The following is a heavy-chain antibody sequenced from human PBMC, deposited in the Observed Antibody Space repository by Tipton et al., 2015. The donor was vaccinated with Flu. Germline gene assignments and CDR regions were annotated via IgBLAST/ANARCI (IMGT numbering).Heavy chain of an antibody. CDR1: GGSIIRGSYY. Sequence: LRLSCTVSGGSIIRGSYYWNWIRQPAGKELEWSGRIYTNKNTNYNPSLQSRVTISLDTTKNQFSLNLRSVTAADTAVYYCARGDYGDYDHDADGFDIWGHGTMVTVS. CDR3: ARGDYGDYDHDADGFDI. J-gene: IGHJ3*02. D-gene: IGHD4-17*01. V-gene: IGHV4-61*02. CDR2: IYTNKNT.